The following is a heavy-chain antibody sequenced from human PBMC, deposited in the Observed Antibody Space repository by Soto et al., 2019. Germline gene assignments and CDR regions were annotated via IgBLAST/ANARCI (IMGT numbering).Heavy chain of an antibody. D-gene: IGHD4-17*01. V-gene: IGHV4-30-2*01. CDR2: TYHSGST. J-gene: IGHJ4*02. CDR1: GGSISSGDYS. Sequence: SETLSLTCTVSGGSISSGDYSWSWIRQPPGKGLEWIGYTYHSGSTYYHPSLKRRFTISVDRSKNQFSLKLSSVTAADTAVYYCARAPQPWVTVTNLYYFDYWGQGTLVTVSS. CDR3: ARAPQPWVTVTNLYYFDY.